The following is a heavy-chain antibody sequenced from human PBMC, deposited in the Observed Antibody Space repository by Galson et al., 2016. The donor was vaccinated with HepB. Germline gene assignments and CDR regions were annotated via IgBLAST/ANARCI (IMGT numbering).Heavy chain of an antibody. V-gene: IGHV3-30*04. J-gene: IGHJ3*01. Sequence: SLRLSCAASGFTFRDYAMHWLRQAPGKGLESVAFTSNEGIYKFYADSVRGRFSISRDNSKKTLYLQMSGLRHEDTAMYFCARERAGDCSDAFDLWGQGTVVTVSS. D-gene: IGHD2-21*02. CDR3: ARERAGDCSDAFDL. CDR2: TSNEGIYK. CDR1: GFTFRDYA.